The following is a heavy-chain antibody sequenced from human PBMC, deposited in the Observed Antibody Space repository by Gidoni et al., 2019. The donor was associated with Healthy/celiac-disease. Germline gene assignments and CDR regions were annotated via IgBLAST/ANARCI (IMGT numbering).Heavy chain of an antibody. D-gene: IGHD3-10*01. CDR1: GFTFSSYW. CDR3: ARDRDYYGSGAYYFDY. V-gene: IGHV3-7*01. Sequence: EVQLVESGGGLVQPGGSLRRSCAASGFTFSSYWMSWVRQAPGKGLEWVANIKQDGSEKYYVDSVKGRFTISRDNAKNSLYLQMNSLRAEDTAVYYCARDRDYYGSGAYYFDYWGQGTLVTVSS. CDR2: IKQDGSEK. J-gene: IGHJ4*02.